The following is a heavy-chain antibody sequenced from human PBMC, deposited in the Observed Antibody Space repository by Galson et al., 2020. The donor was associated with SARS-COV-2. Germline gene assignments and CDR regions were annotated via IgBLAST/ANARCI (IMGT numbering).Heavy chain of an antibody. Sequence: SGPTLVKPTQTLTLTCTFSGFSLRTSGMCVSWIRQPPGKALEWLAPIDWADDKYYSTSLKTRLTITKETSKNQVVLTMTNMEPVDTATYYCARIVVEQQLVHDYYYGMDVWGQGTTVTVSS. J-gene: IGHJ6*02. CDR2: IDWADDK. V-gene: IGHV2-70*01. CDR3: ARIVVEQQLVHDYYYGMDV. CDR1: GFSLRTSGMC. D-gene: IGHD6-13*01.